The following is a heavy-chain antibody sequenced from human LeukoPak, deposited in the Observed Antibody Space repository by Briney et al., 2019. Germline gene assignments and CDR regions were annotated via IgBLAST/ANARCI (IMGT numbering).Heavy chain of an antibody. CDR2: INHSGST. D-gene: IGHD3-3*01. Sequence: SETLSLTCAVYGGSFSGCYWSWIRQPPGKGLEWIGEINHSGSTNYNPSLKSRVTISVDASKNQFSLKLSSVTAADTAVYYCARGPRMITIFGVVSSSYYFDYWGQGTLVTVSS. J-gene: IGHJ4*02. V-gene: IGHV4-34*01. CDR1: GGSFSGCY. CDR3: ARGPRMITIFGVVSSSYYFDY.